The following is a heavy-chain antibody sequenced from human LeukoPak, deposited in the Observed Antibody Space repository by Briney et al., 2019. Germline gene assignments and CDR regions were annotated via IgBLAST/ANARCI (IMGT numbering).Heavy chain of an antibody. Sequence: SGTLSLTCAVSGGSLSSSNCWSWVRPPPPKGLEWSGEVYHIRSRNYNPSLNNRVTISVDTSKNQSSLKLSSVTAADTAVYYCASGLDYWGQGTLVTVSS. CDR2: VYHIRSR. CDR3: ASGLDY. J-gene: IGHJ4*02. CDR1: GGSLSSSNC. V-gene: IGHV4-4*02.